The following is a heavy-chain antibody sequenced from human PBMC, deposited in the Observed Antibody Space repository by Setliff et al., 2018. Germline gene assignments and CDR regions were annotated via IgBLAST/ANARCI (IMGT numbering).Heavy chain of an antibody. CDR1: GFTLTSYP. Sequence: ASVQVSCKASGFTLTSYPIHWVRQAPGQRLEWMGWINPDNGNRKYSQRFQGRVTITRDTSASTVFPELSTLRSEDTAVYYCTRDFLGATASFDIWGQGTMVTVSS. CDR3: TRDFLGATASFDI. CDR2: INPDNGNR. J-gene: IGHJ3*02. D-gene: IGHD3-3*01. V-gene: IGHV1-3*01.